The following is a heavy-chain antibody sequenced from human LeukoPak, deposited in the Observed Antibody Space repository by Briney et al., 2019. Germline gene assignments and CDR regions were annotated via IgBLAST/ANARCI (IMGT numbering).Heavy chain of an antibody. V-gene: IGHV4-38-2*02. Sequence: SETLSLTCTVSGYSISSGYYWGWIRQPPGKGLEWIGSIYHSGSTYYNPSLKSRVTISVDTSKNQFSLKLSSVTAADTAVYYCAREVRGMDVWGQGTTVTVSS. CDR1: GYSISSGYY. CDR2: IYHSGST. J-gene: IGHJ6*02. D-gene: IGHD3-10*01. CDR3: AREVRGMDV.